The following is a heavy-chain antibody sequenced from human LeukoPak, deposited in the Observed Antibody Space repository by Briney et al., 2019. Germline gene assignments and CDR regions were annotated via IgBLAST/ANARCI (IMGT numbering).Heavy chain of an antibody. CDR3: AKDGGIHSYYYMDV. J-gene: IGHJ6*03. D-gene: IGHD5-18*01. Sequence: ASVKVSCKASGGTFSSYAISWVRQAPGQGLEWMGGIIPIFGTANYAQKFQGRVTITADESTSTAYMELSSLRSEDTAVYYCAKDGGIHSYYYMDVWGKGTTVTISS. V-gene: IGHV1-69*13. CDR1: GGTFSSYA. CDR2: IIPIFGTA.